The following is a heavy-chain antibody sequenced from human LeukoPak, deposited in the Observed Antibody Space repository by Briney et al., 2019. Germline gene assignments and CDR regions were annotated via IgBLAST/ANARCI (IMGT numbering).Heavy chain of an antibody. CDR3: ARLHGDSAYFQP. J-gene: IGHJ1*01. CDR1: GYSFSDYW. CDR2: IYPGDSDN. V-gene: IGHV5-51*01. Sequence: GESLKISCQGSGYSFSDYWIGWVRQMPGKGLELMGIIYPGDSDNRYRPSFQGQVTISADKSISTAYLQWSSLKASDTAMYYCARLHGDSAYFQPWGQGTLVTVSS. D-gene: IGHD4-17*01.